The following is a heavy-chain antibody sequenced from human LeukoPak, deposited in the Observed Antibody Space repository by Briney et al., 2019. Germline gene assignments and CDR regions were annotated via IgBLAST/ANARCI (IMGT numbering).Heavy chain of an antibody. Sequence: PSETLSLTCTVSGGSISSSSYYWGWFRQPPGKGLEWIGSIYYSGSTYYNPSLKSRVTISVDTSKNQFSLKLSSVTAADTAVYYCARAASYYDFWSGYRYYYYYYMDVWGKGTTVTVSS. J-gene: IGHJ6*03. D-gene: IGHD3-3*01. V-gene: IGHV4-39*07. CDR2: IYYSGST. CDR3: ARAASYYDFWSGYRYYYYYYMDV. CDR1: GGSISSSSYY.